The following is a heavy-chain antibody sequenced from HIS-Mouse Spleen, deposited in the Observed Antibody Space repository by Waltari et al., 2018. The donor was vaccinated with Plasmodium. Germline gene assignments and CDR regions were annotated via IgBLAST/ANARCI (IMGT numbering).Heavy chain of an antibody. J-gene: IGHJ2*01. V-gene: IGHV4-34*01. CDR1: GGSFSGYY. CDR3: ARGRVLGTSSGYFDL. Sequence: QVQLQQWGAGLLKPSETLSLTCAVYGGSFSGYYWSWIRQPPGKGREWIGEINHSGSTNYHPSLTSRVTISVDTSKNQFSLKRSSVTAADTAVYYCARGRVLGTSSGYFDLWGRGTLVTVSS. D-gene: IGHD3-10*01. CDR2: INHSGST.